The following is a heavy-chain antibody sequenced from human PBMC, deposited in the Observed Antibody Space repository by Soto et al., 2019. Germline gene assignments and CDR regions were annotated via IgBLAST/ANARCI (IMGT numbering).Heavy chain of an antibody. CDR1: GGSIDDYY. V-gene: IGHV4-59*01. D-gene: IGHD3-16*02. CDR2: ISDSGTT. CDR3: ARDRWTARANWFDP. Sequence: SETLSLTCTVFGGSIDDYYWSWIRQSPGKGLEWIGHISDSGTTDYNPSLRSRVTISVDRSKKQFSLKVTSVTAADTAVYYCARDRWTARANWFDPWGQGTLVTVSS. J-gene: IGHJ5*02.